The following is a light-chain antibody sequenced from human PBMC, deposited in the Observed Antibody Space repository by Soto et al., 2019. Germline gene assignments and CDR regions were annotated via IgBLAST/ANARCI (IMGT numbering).Light chain of an antibody. V-gene: IGLV2-14*01. CDR2: DVS. J-gene: IGLJ1*01. CDR3: SSYTSGSTPCV. Sequence: QSALTQPASVSGSPGQSITISCTGTSSDVGGYIYVSWYQQHPGKAPKLMIYDVSNRPSGVSNRFSGSKSGNTASLTISGLQAEDEADYYCSSYTSGSTPCVFGTGTKVTVL. CDR1: SSDVGGYIY.